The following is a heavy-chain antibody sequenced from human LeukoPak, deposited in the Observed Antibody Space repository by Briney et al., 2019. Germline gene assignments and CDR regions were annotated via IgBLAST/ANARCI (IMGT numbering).Heavy chain of an antibody. Sequence: SETLSLTCTVSGGSISSYYWSWIRQPPGKGLEWIGYIYYSGSTNYNPSLKSRVTISVDTSKNQFSLKLSSVTAADTAVYYCARHAIYSGYDFLDYWGQGTLVTASS. D-gene: IGHD5-12*01. CDR3: ARHAIYSGYDFLDY. V-gene: IGHV4-59*08. J-gene: IGHJ4*02. CDR2: IYYSGST. CDR1: GGSISSYY.